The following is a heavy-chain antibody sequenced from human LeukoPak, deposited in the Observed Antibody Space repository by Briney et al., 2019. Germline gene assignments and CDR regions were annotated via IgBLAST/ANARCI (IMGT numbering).Heavy chain of an antibody. CDR2: IYTAGST. CDR3: ASRWPPDY. Sequence: PGGSLRLSCAASGFTVSSDYMSWVRQAPGKGLEWVSFIYTAGSTYYADAVKGRFTISRDDSKNTVYLQMNSLRDEDTAVYYCASRWPPDYWGQGTLVTVSS. D-gene: IGHD5-24*01. J-gene: IGHJ4*02. V-gene: IGHV3-66*01. CDR1: GFTVSSDY.